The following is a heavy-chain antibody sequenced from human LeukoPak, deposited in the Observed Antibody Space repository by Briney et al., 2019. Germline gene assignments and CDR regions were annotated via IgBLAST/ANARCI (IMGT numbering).Heavy chain of an antibody. V-gene: IGHV3-30-3*02. CDR2: ISYDGSNK. Sequence: PGGSLRLSCAASGFTFSSYAMHWVRQAPGKGLEWVAVISYDGSNKYHADSVKGRFTISRDTSKNTLYLQMNSLRAEDTAVYYCAKLLGEAGGPWGQGTLVTVSS. D-gene: IGHD3-10*01. J-gene: IGHJ5*02. CDR3: AKLLGEAGGP. CDR1: GFTFSSYA.